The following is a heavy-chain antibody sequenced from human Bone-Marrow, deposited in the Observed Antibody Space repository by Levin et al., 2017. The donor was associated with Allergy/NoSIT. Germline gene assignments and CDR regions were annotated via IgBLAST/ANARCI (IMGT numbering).Heavy chain of an antibody. Sequence: PGGSLRLSCTASGFTFRSYAMGWVRQAPGKGLEWVSILSASGGNTYYADSLKGRFTISRDNSKNTLWLQMNSLRVEDTAVYYCAKGGWGHDYGGLNWFGPWGQGTLVTVSS. J-gene: IGHJ5*02. CDR3: AKGGWGHDYGGLNWFGP. V-gene: IGHV3-23*01. CDR2: LSASGGNT. CDR1: GFTFRSYA. D-gene: IGHD4-23*01.